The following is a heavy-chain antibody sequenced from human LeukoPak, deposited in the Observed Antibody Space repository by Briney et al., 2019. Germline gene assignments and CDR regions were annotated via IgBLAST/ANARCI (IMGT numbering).Heavy chain of an antibody. CDR1: GGTFSSYA. V-gene: IGHV1-3*01. Sequence: ASVKVSCKASGGTFSSYAISWVRQAPGQRLEWMGWINAGNGNTKYSQRFQGRVTITRDTSASTAYMELSSLRSEDTAVYYCARDTDYYGSGSWFDYWGQGTLVTVSS. CDR3: ARDTDYYGSGSWFDY. CDR2: INAGNGNT. J-gene: IGHJ4*02. D-gene: IGHD3-10*01.